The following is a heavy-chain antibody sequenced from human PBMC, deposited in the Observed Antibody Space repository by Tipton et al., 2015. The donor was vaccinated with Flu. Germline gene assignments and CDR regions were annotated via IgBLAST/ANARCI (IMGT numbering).Heavy chain of an antibody. J-gene: IGHJ3*02. V-gene: IGHV1-2*02. CDR1: GYTFTDYY. D-gene: IGHD3-22*01. CDR2: INPNSGGT. Sequence: VQLVQSGAEVKKPGASVKVSCKASGYTFTDYYLHWVRQAPGQGLEWMGWINPNSGGTKYPQNFQGRVTMTRDTSIGAAYMDLSRLRSDDTAVYYCARESIVVTGIDAFDIWGQGTMVTVSS. CDR3: ARESIVVTGIDAFDI.